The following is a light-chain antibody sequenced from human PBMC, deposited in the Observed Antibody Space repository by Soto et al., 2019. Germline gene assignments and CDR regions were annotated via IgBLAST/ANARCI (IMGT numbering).Light chain of an antibody. CDR3: QQYNNWPPTWT. J-gene: IGKJ1*01. CDR2: GAS. Sequence: EIVMTQSPATLSVSPGERATPSCRASQSVSSNLAWYQQKPGQAPRLLIYGASTRATGIPARFSGSGSGTEFTLTISSLQSEDFAVYYCQQYNNWPPTWTFGQGTKV. CDR1: QSVSSN. V-gene: IGKV3-15*01.